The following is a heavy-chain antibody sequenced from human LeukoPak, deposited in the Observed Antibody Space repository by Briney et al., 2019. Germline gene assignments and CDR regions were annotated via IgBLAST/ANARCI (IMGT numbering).Heavy chain of an antibody. V-gene: IGHV3-30*03. J-gene: IGHJ4*02. CDR2: ISYDGSNK. D-gene: IGHD6-19*01. CDR3: ARVSYSSGWYEDY. Sequence: PGGSLRLSCAASGFTFSSYGMHWVRQAPGKGLEWVAVISYDGSNKYYADAVKGRFTISRDNSKNTLYLQMNSLRAEDTAVYYCARVSYSSGWYEDYWGQGTLVTASS. CDR1: GFTFSSYG.